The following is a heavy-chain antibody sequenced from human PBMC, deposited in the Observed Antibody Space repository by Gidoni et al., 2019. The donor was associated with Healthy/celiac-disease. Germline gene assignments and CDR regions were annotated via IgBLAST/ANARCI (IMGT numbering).Heavy chain of an antibody. CDR1: CGSIRLYY. CDR3: ARDAGTINDDGGLQDGGYFDY. CDR2: IYYSGST. Sequence: QLQLPESGPGLVKPSEPLSLPFTVSCGSIRLYYLIWIRQPPGTGLEWIGYIYYSGSTNYNPSHKSRVTISVDTSKNQFSLKLSSVTAEDTAVYYCARDAGTINDDGGLQDGGYFDYWGQGTLVTVSS. V-gene: IGHV4-59*01. J-gene: IGHJ4*02. D-gene: IGHD4-17*01.